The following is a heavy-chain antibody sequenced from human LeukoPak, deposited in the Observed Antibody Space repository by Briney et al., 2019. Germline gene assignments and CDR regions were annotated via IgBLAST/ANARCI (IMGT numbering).Heavy chain of an antibody. D-gene: IGHD3-22*01. Sequence: ASVKVSCKASVYTLTGYYMHWVRQAPGQALEWMGGINPNSGGTNYAQKFQGRVTMTRDTSISTAYMELSRLRSDGTAVYYCARELYDSSGYYFVAFDIWGQGTMVTVSS. J-gene: IGHJ3*02. CDR1: VYTLTGYY. CDR2: INPNSGGT. CDR3: ARELYDSSGYYFVAFDI. V-gene: IGHV1-2*02.